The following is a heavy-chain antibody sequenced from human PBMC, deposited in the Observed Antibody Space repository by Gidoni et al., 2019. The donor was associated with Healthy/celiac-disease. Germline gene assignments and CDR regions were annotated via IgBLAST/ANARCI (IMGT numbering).Heavy chain of an antibody. J-gene: IGHJ4*02. V-gene: IGHV1-46*01. D-gene: IGHD2-15*01. Sequence: QVQLVQSGAEVKKPGASVKVSCKASGYTFTSYDMHWVRQAPGQGLEWMGITNPSGGSTSYAQKFQGRVTMTRDTSTSTVYMELSSLRSEDTAVYYCARDHVVVVGERFPGGYWGQGTLVTVSS. CDR3: ARDHVVVVGERFPGGY. CDR1: GYTFTSYD. CDR2: TNPSGGST.